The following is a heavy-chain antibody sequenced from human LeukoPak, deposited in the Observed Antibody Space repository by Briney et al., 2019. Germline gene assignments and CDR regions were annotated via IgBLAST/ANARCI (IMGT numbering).Heavy chain of an antibody. CDR3: ARARPHLTEDYYSYYGMDV. D-gene: IGHD3-9*01. CDR1: GFTFSNYW. CDR2: IKQDGSEK. J-gene: IGHJ6*02. V-gene: IGHV3-7*01. Sequence: GGSLRLSCAASGFTFSNYWMSWVRQAPGKGLEWVANIKQDGSEKYYVDSVKGRFPISRDNAKNSLYLQMNSLRAEDTAVYYCARARPHLTEDYYSYYGMDVWGQGTTDTVSS.